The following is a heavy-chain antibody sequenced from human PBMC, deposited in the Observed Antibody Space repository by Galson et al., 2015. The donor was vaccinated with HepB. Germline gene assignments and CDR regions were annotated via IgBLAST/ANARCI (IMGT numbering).Heavy chain of an antibody. V-gene: IGHV1-46*01. CDR3: ARGGFAGGSFSRPSHFIVVVPAVFDY. CDR2: INPSGGST. J-gene: IGHJ4*02. Sequence: SVKVSCKASGYTFTSYYMHWVRQAPGQGLEWMGIINPSGGSTSYAQKFQGRVTMTRDTSTSTVYMELSSLRSEDTAVYYCARGGFAGGSFSRPSHFIVVVPAVFDYWGQGTLVTVSS. CDR1: GYTFTSYY. D-gene: IGHD2-2*01.